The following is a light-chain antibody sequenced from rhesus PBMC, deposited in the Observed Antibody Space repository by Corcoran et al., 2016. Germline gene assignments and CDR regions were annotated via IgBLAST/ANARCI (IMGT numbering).Light chain of an antibody. Sequence: DTQMTQSPSSLPASVGDRVTITCRASQDISTSLNWYQQKPGKPPKRLIYAASNLESGVPSRFSGSGSGTDFTLTISSLQPEDFATYYYVQYKSDSYSFGRGTKVGIK. CDR3: VQYKSDSYS. CDR1: QDISTS. V-gene: IGKV1-43*02. J-gene: IGKJ2*01. CDR2: AAS.